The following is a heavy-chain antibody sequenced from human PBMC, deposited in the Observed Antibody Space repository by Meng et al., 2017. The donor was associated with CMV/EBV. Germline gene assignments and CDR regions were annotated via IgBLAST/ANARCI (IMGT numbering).Heavy chain of an antibody. CDR1: GGSISSYY. D-gene: IGHD3-3*01. Sequence: SETLSLTCTVSGGSISSYYWSWIRQPPGKGLEWIGYIYYSGSTNYNPSLKSRVTISVDTSKNQFSLKLSSVTAADTAVYYCAREYDFWSGKGWFDPWGQGTLVTVPQ. CDR3: AREYDFWSGKGWFDP. V-gene: IGHV4-59*01. J-gene: IGHJ5*02. CDR2: IYYSGST.